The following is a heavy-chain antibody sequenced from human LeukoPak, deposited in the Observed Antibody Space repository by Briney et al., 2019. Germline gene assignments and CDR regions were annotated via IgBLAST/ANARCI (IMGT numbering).Heavy chain of an antibody. CDR3: ARQGRTPNYFDY. Sequence: SETLSLTCSVSGGSINSYYWSWIRQPPGKGLEWIGYIYYSGNTNYNPSLKSRVTISIDTSKNQFSLRLSSVTAADTAVYYCARQGRTPNYFDYWGQGTLVTVSS. CDR2: IYYSGNT. CDR1: GGSINSYY. J-gene: IGHJ4*02. V-gene: IGHV4-59*08.